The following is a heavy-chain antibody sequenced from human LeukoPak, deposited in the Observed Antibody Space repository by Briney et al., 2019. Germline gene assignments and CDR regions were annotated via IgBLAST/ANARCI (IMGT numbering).Heavy chain of an antibody. CDR1: GGSISSYY. CDR3: ARQLYCSGGSCYGAFDI. V-gene: IGHV4-4*07. Sequence: TSETLSLTCTVSGGSISSYYWSWIRQPAGKGLEWIGRIYTSGSTNYNPSLKSRVTMSVDTSKNQFSLKLSSVTAADTAVYHCARQLYCSGGSCYGAFDIWGQGTMVTVSS. J-gene: IGHJ3*02. CDR2: IYTSGST. D-gene: IGHD2-15*01.